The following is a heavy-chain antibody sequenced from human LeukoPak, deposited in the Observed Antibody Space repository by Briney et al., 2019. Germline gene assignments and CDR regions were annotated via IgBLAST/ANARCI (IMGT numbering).Heavy chain of an antibody. J-gene: IGHJ4*02. CDR2: INTNTGNP. Sequence: ASVKVSCKASGYTFTGYYMHWVRQAPGQGLEWMGWINTNTGNPTYAQGFTGRFVFSLDTSVSTAYLQISSLKAEDTAVYYCARVIAAAGTRFDYWGQGTLVTVSS. D-gene: IGHD6-13*01. CDR1: GYTFTGYY. V-gene: IGHV7-4-1*02. CDR3: ARVIAAAGTRFDY.